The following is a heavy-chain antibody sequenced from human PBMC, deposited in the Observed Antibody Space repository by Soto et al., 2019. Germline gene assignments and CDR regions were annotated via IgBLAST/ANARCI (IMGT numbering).Heavy chain of an antibody. CDR2: ISDSGGSA. CDR3: AKDARSGWNFDY. D-gene: IGHD6-19*01. CDR1: GFTFNNYA. Sequence: GGSLRLSCAASGFTFNNYAMSWVRQAPGKGLEWVSAISDSGGSADYADSVKGRFTISRDNSKNTLYLQMSSLRAEDTAVYYCAKDARSGWNFDYWGQGTLVTVSS. J-gene: IGHJ4*02. V-gene: IGHV3-23*01.